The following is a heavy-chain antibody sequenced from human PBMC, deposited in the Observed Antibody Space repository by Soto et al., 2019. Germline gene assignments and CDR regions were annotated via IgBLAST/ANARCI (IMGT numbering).Heavy chain of an antibody. J-gene: IGHJ5*02. D-gene: IGHD2-8*01. Sequence: SETLSLTCAVYGASLSHNYCNWLRQPPGKGLEWIGEINHSGNTNYNPSLRRRVTKSIDTSKNKLSLNLRSVSAADTAVYYCARGRGVFAACGQGAPVTVSS. CDR2: INHSGNT. CDR3: ARGRGVFAA. CDR1: GASLSHNY. V-gene: IGHV4-34*01.